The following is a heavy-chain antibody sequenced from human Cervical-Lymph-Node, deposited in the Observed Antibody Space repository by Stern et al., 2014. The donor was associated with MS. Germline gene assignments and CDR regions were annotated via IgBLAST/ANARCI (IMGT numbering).Heavy chain of an antibody. J-gene: IGHJ6*02. CDR1: GYTFSDYY. CDR2: INPKSGGT. Sequence: QVQLVQSGAAVEKPGASLKVSCKASGYTFSDYYIHWVRQAPGQGLEWMGWINPKSGGTNHVQKFQGRVTMTSDTSIDTADMELNSLTSDDTAMFYCARGGATRYNMDVWGQGTTVIVSS. CDR3: ARGGATRYNMDV. V-gene: IGHV1-2*02. D-gene: IGHD1-26*01.